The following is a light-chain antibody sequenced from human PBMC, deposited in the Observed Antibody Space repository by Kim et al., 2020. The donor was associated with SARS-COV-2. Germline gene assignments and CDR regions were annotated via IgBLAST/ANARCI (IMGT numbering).Light chain of an antibody. V-gene: IGKV1-12*01. Sequence: ASVGDRVTITCRASQSIGSWLAWYQQKPGKAPKLLIYGASTLESGVPSRFNGIGSGTDFTLTITSLQPEDFATYFCQQDNSHPLTFGGGTKVDIK. CDR1: QSIGSW. J-gene: IGKJ4*01. CDR3: QQDNSHPLT. CDR2: GAS.